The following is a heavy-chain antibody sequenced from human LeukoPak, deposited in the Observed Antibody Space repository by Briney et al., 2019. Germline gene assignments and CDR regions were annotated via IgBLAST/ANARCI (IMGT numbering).Heavy chain of an antibody. CDR1: EFTFSTYS. V-gene: IGHV3-64*01. J-gene: IGHJ4*02. CDR2: IGSNGGST. Sequence: GGSLRLSCAASEFTFSTYSMHWVRQAPGKGLEFVSAIGSNGGSTYYASSVKGRFTSSRDNSKNTLYLQMGSLRAEDMAVYYCARDRGGFGTGSYDYWGQGTLVTVSS. CDR3: ARDRGGFGTGSYDY. D-gene: IGHD3-9*01.